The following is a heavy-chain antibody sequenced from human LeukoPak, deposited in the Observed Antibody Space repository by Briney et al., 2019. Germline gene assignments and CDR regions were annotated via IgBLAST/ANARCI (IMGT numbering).Heavy chain of an antibody. V-gene: IGHV4-61*05. CDR1: GGSISSSTYY. J-gene: IGHJ3*02. CDR3: ARGNSGYDYAFDI. Sequence: PSETLSLTCTVSGGSISSSTYYWGWIRQPPGKGLQWIGFIYSSGSTNYNPSLKSRVTISLDTSKNQFSLRVSSVTSADTAVYYCARGNSGYDYAFDIWGQGTMVTVSS. CDR2: IYSSGST. D-gene: IGHD5-12*01.